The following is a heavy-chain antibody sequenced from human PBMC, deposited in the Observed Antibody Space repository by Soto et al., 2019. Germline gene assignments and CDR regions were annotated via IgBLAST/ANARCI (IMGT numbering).Heavy chain of an antibody. CDR3: ARGCKGSSGCVLDY. J-gene: IGHJ4*02. Sequence: ASVKVSCKASGYTFTSYAMHWVRQAPGQRLEWMGWISAGNGNTNYSQKFQGRVTMTTDTSTSTAYMELRSLRSDDTAVYYCARGCKGSSGCVLDYWGQGTLVTVPS. CDR2: ISAGNGNT. D-gene: IGHD6-19*01. CDR1: GYTFTSYA. V-gene: IGHV1-3*01.